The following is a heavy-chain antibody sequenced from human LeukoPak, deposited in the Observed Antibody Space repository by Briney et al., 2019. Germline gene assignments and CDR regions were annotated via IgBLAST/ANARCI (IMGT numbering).Heavy chain of an antibody. D-gene: IGHD3-3*01. CDR3: ARDTGNDFWSGYALGYYYYGMDV. J-gene: IGHJ6*02. CDR1: GYTFTSYG. Sequence: ASVTVSCTASGYTFTSYGISWVRQAPGQGLEWMGWISAYNGNTNYAQKLQGRVTMTTDTSTSTAYMELRSLRSDDTAVYYCARDTGNDFWSGYALGYYYYGMDVWGQGTTVTVSS. CDR2: ISAYNGNT. V-gene: IGHV1-18*01.